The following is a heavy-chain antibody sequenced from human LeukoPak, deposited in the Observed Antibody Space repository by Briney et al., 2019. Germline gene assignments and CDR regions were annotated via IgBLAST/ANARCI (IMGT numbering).Heavy chain of an antibody. Sequence: PGGSLRLSCAASGFTFIDYYRSWIGQAPGKGLDWVSYISSSSSYTNYADSVKGRFTISRDNAKNSLYLQMNSLRAEDTAVYYCARSLVAAAPNFDYWGQGTLVTVSS. V-gene: IGHV3-11*03. CDR1: GFTFIDYY. CDR3: ARSLVAAAPNFDY. J-gene: IGHJ4*02. CDR2: ISSSSSYT. D-gene: IGHD6-13*01.